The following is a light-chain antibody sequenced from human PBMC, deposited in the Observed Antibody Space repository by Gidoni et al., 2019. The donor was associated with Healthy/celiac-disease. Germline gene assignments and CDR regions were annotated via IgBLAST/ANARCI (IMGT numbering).Light chain of an antibody. CDR1: QSVSSI. Sequence: ELVMTQSPATLSVSPGERATLSCRASQSVSSILAWYQQKPGQAPRLLIYGASTRATGIPARFSGSGSGTEFTLTISSLQSEDFAVYYCQQYNNPLTFGGGTKVEIK. CDR2: GAS. CDR3: QQYNNPLT. J-gene: IGKJ4*01. V-gene: IGKV3-15*01.